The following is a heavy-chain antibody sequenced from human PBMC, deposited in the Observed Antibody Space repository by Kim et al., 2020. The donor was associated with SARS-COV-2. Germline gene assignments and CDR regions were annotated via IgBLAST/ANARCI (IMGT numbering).Heavy chain of an antibody. CDR3: ARDLYSYGYLLNYYYYYGMDV. CDR1: GFTFSSYW. CDR2: INSDGSST. Sequence: GGSLRLSCAASGFTFSSYWMHWVRQAPGKGLVWVSRINSDGSSTSYADSVKGRFTISRDNAKNTLYLQMNSLRAEDTAVYYCARDLYSYGYLLNYYYYYGMDVWGQGTTVTVSS. V-gene: IGHV3-74*01. J-gene: IGHJ6*02. D-gene: IGHD5-18*01.